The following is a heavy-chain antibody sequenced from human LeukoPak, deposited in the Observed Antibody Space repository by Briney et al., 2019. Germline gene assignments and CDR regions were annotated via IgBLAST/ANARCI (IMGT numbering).Heavy chain of an antibody. J-gene: IGHJ6*02. CDR2: IIPILGIA. D-gene: IGHD6-13*01. V-gene: IGHV1-69*04. CDR3: GGAAAGTTRWNYGMDV. Sequence: SVKVSCKASGGTFSSYAISWVRQAPGRGLEWMGRIIPILGIANYAQKFQGRVTITADKSTSTAYMELSSLRSEDTAVYYCGGAAAGTTRWNYGMDVWGQGTTVTVSS. CDR1: GGTFSSYA.